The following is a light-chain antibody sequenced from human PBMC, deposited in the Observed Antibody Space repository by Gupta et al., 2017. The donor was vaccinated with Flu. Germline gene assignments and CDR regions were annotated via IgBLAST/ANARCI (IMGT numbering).Light chain of an antibody. V-gene: IGLV2-14*01. CDR3: SSYTSTSTYV. J-gene: IGLJ1*01. CDR1: SSDVGAYHS. Sequence: QLALTQPASASGSPGQSITISRPGTSSDVGAYHSVSWYQRHPGKPLKLILHEVTTRPSGVSSRFSGSKSDNTASLTISDLQDEDEADYYCSSYTSTSTYVFGTGTKVSVL. CDR2: EVT.